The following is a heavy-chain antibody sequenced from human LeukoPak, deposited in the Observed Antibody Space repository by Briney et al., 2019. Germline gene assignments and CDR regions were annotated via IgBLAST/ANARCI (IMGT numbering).Heavy chain of an antibody. Sequence: GGSRRLSCAASGFTFDNYALSWVRKAPGKGLEWVSSISGNSVVKYYADSLKGRFSISRANSKNPLYVQMNGLRAEDTAVYYRPKHVHKVPLRENCQFDLWGSGTLVTVSS. D-gene: IGHD1-1*01. J-gene: IGHJ2*01. CDR2: ISGNSVVK. V-gene: IGHV3-23*01. CDR3: PKHVHKVPLRENCQFDL. CDR1: GFTFDNYA.